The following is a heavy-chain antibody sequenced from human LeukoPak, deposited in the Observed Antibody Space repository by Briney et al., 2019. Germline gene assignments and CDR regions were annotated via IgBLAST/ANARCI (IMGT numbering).Heavy chain of an antibody. J-gene: IGHJ6*03. Sequence: SETLSLTCTVSGGSISSYYWSWIRQPAGKGLEWIGRIYTSGSTNYNPSLKSRVTMSVGTSKNQFSLKLSSVTAADTAVYYCARDGPLMRGTYYYMDVWGKGTTVTVSS. CDR1: GGSISSYY. V-gene: IGHV4-4*07. CDR2: IYTSGST. CDR3: ARDGPLMRGTYYYMDV. D-gene: IGHD1-1*01.